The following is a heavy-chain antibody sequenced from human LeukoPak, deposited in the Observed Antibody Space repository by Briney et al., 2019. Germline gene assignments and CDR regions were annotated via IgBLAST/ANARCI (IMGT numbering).Heavy chain of an antibody. V-gene: IGHV3-53*01. CDR2: IYSGGST. CDR1: GFTVSSNY. CDR3: ARRYSSSWYGYYYMDV. Sequence: GGSLRLSCAASGFTVSSNYMSWVRQAPGKGLEWVSVIYSGGSTYYADSVKGRFTISRDNSKNTLYLQMNSLRAEDTAVYYCARRYSSSWYGYYYMDVWGKGTTVTISS. D-gene: IGHD6-13*01. J-gene: IGHJ6*03.